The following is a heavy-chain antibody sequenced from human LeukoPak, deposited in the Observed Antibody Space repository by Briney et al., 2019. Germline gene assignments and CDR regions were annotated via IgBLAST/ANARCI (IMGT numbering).Heavy chain of an antibody. D-gene: IGHD4-17*01. Sequence: GGSLRLSCAASGFTFSSYWMHWVRQAPGKGLVWVSRINKDGSSTTYADSVKGRFTISRDNAENTLYLQLSSLRGEDTAVHYCARPKDSGDSVVAFDSWGQGTLVTVSS. V-gene: IGHV3-74*01. CDR3: ARPKDSGDSVVAFDS. CDR2: INKDGSST. CDR1: GFTFSSYW. J-gene: IGHJ4*02.